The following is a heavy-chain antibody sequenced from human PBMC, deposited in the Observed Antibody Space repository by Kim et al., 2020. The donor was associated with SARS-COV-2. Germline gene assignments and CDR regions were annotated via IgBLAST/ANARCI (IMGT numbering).Heavy chain of an antibody. CDR2: T. V-gene: IGHV4-61*03. D-gene: IGHD3-16*01. CDR3: ARDRAAGGFDS. J-gene: IGHJ4*02. Sequence: TTYNPSLKSRVTIFIDTSKNHFSLKLSSVSAADTAIYYCARDRAAGGFDSWGRGTLVTVSS.